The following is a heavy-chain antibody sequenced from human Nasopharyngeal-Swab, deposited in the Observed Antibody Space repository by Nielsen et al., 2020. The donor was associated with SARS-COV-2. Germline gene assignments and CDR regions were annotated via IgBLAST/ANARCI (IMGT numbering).Heavy chain of an antibody. CDR2: ITSDGHTT. J-gene: IGHJ5*02. CDR1: GFTFGIYY. V-gene: IGHV3-43*02. D-gene: IGHD3-10*01. Sequence: GESLKISCAASGFTFGIYYMIWVRLPPERGLEWVSIITSDGHTTSYIDSVKGRFTISRDNSKNSLYLQMNSLRTEDTALYYCARDNSGSIDHWGLGTLVTVSS. CDR3: ARDNSGSIDH.